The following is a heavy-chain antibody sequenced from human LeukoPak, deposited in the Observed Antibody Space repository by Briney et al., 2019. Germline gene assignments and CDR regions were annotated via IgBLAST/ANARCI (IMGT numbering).Heavy chain of an antibody. D-gene: IGHD6-13*01. CDR2: IYYSGST. Sequence: PSETLSLTCAVYGGSFSGYYWSWIRQPPGKGLEWIGYIYYSGSTNYNPSLKSRVTISVDTSKNQFSLKLSSVTAADTAVYYCARLVRAAAANYYYYYGMDVWGQGTTVTVSS. CDR1: GGSFSGYY. V-gene: IGHV4-59*08. CDR3: ARLVRAAAANYYYYYGMDV. J-gene: IGHJ6*02.